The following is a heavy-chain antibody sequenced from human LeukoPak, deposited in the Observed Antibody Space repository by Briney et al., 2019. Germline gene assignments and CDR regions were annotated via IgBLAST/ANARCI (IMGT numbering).Heavy chain of an antibody. J-gene: IGHJ4*02. Sequence: GGSLRLSCTASGFSFSSYWMSWVRQAPGKGLEWVANIKQDGSDKYYVDSVKGRFTISRDNAKNSLYLQMNRLRAEGTALYYCARASGGAGTMDYWGQGTLVTVSS. CDR3: ARASGGAGTMDY. CDR1: GFSFSSYW. CDR2: IKQDGSDK. D-gene: IGHD6-19*01. V-gene: IGHV3-7*01.